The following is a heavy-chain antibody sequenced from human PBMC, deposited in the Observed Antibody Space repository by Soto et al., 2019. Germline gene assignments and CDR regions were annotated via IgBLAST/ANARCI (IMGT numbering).Heavy chain of an antibody. J-gene: IGHJ4*02. V-gene: IGHV4-38-2*02. D-gene: IGHD5-18*01. CDR1: GXPVGNGYY. CDR2: IYHSGIT. CDR3: VRPSRYTFGYFDS. Sequence: XTLSLPGTVSGXPVGNGYYWGWVLQSPVKGLEWIWSIYHSGITYYNPSLNSLATLSIDASKNQFSLNLTSLTAADADVYYCVRPSRYTFGYFDSWGQGALDTVS.